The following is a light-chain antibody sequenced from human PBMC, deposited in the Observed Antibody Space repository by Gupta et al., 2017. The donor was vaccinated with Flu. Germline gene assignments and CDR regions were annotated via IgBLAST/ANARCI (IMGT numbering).Light chain of an antibody. CDR1: QGISNY. CDR2: AAS. V-gene: IGKV1-6*01. CDR3: LQDYNYPRT. J-gene: IGKJ1*01. Sequence: AIQMTQSPSSLSASVGDRGTITCRASQGISNYLGWYQQKPGKAPNLLIYAASSLPSGVPSRFSGSGSGTDFPLTISSQQPEDFATYYCLQDYNYPRTFGQGTKVEIK.